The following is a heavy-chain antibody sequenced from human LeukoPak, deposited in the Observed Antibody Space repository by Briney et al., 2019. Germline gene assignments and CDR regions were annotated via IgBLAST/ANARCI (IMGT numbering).Heavy chain of an antibody. D-gene: IGHD1-26*01. V-gene: IGHV4-59*08. CDR2: IYYSGST. J-gene: IGHJ5*02. Sequence: SETLSLTCTVSGGSISSYYWSWIRQPPGKGLEWIGYIYYSGSTNYNPSLKSRVTISVDTSKNQFSLKLSSVTAAGTAVYYCARSPAGESWFDPWGQGTLVTVSS. CDR3: ARSPAGESWFDP. CDR1: GGSISSYY.